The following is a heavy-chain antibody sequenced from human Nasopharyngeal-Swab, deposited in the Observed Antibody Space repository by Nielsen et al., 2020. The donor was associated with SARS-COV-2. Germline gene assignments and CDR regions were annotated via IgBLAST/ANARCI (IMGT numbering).Heavy chain of an antibody. V-gene: IGHV4-34*01. Sequence: SETLSLTCVVYGGSFSSYYWNWFRQPPGKGLEWIGEINHSGSTNYNPSLKSRVTISVDTSKNQFSLKLSSVTAADTAVYYCARTRDLYYYDRWGQGTLVTVSS. D-gene: IGHD3-22*01. CDR3: ARTRDLYYYDR. CDR1: GGSFSSYY. CDR2: INHSGST. J-gene: IGHJ4*02.